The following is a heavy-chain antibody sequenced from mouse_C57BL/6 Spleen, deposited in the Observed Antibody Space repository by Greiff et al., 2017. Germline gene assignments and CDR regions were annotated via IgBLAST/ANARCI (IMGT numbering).Heavy chain of an antibody. D-gene: IGHD3-2*02. V-gene: IGHV5-16*01. J-gene: IGHJ3*01. CDR1: GFTFSDYY. Sequence: EVHLVESEGGLVQPGSSMKLSCTASGFTFSDYYMAWVRQVPEKGLEWVANINYDGSSTYYLDSLKSRFIISRDNAKNILYLQMSSLKSEDTATYYCARADSSGYEGFAYWGQGTLVTVSA. CDR2: INYDGSST. CDR3: ARADSSGYEGFAY.